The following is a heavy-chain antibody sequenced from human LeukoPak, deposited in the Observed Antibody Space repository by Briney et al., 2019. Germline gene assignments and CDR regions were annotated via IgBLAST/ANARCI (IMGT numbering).Heavy chain of an antibody. CDR2: ISGSGDNT. V-gene: IGHV3-23*01. D-gene: IGHD1-26*01. Sequence: GGSLRLSCAASGFTFSSYAISWVRQAPGKGLEWVSGISGSGDNTYYADSVKGRFTISSDSARNSLYLQMDSLRVEDTALYYCAKSGRKYYPVLGLDFWGQGTLVTVSS. J-gene: IGHJ4*02. CDR1: GFTFSSYA. CDR3: AKSGRKYYPVLGLDF.